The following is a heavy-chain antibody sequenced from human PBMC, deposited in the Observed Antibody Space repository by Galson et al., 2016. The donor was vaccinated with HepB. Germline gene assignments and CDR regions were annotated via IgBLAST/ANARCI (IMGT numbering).Heavy chain of an antibody. CDR2: TYYRSKWYN. J-gene: IGHJ4*02. CDR1: GDSVSSNSAA. CDR3: ARGAMLRGVISPLDY. D-gene: IGHD3-10*01. Sequence: CAISGDSVSSNSAAWNWIRQSPSRGLEWLGRTYYRSKWYNDYAVSVKSRITINPDTSKKESSLKLSSVTAADTAVYYCARGAMLRGVISPLDYWGQGTLVTVSS. V-gene: IGHV6-1*01.